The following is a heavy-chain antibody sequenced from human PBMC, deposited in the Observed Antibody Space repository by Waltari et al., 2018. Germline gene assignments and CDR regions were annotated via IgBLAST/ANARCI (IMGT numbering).Heavy chain of an antibody. J-gene: IGHJ1*01. D-gene: IGHD3-10*01. V-gene: IGHV2-5*02. Sequence: QITLKESGPTLVKPTQTLTLTCTLPGFSVSTNGVAVAWIRRPPGEALECRSLIYWDDDKSYRRSLKSRLTITKDTSKSQVVLTMTNMDPVDTATYYGAHFNYRSGRYFHHWGQGTLVTVSS. CDR1: GFSVSTNGVA. CDR3: AHFNYRSGRYFHH. CDR2: IYWDDDK.